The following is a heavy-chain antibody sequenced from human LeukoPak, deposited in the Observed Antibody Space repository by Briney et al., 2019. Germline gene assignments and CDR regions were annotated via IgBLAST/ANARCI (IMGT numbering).Heavy chain of an antibody. Sequence: ASVKVSCKGSGYTFIGYNMHWVRQAPGQGLEWMGWFNPNSGGTNYAQKFQGRVTMTRDTSISTAYMELSSLRSDDTAVYYCARLGFCNGGSCYSLGYWGQGTMVTVSS. CDR1: GYTFIGYN. CDR3: ARLGFCNGGSCYSLGY. CDR2: FNPNSGGT. V-gene: IGHV1-2*02. D-gene: IGHD2-15*01. J-gene: IGHJ4*02.